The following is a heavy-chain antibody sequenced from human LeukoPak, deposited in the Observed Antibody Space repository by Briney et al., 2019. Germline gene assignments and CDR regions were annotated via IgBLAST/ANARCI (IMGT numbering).Heavy chain of an antibody. V-gene: IGHV4-30-4*08. D-gene: IGHD2-2*01. Sequence: SETLSLTCTVSGGSISSGDYYWSWIRQPSGKGLEWIGYIYYSGSTYYNPSLKSRVTISVDTSKNQFSLKLSSVTAADTAVYYCATYCSSTSCQNEGFDYWGQGTLVTVSS. CDR2: IYYSGST. CDR1: GGSISSGDYY. J-gene: IGHJ4*02. CDR3: ATYCSSTSCQNEGFDY.